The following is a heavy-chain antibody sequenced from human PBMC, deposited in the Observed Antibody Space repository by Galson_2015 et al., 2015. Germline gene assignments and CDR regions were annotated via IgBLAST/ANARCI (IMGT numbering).Heavy chain of an antibody. CDR1: GFTFSNAW. D-gene: IGHD3-3*01. J-gene: IGHJ3*02. Sequence: SLRLSCAASGFTFSNAWMSWVRQAPGKGLEWVGRIKSKTDGGTTDYAAPVKGRFTISRDDSKNTLYLQMNSLKTEDTAVYYCTTYHDFWSGYRYDAFGIWGQGTMVTVSS. CDR3: TTYHDFWSGYRYDAFGI. V-gene: IGHV3-15*01. CDR2: IKSKTDGGTT.